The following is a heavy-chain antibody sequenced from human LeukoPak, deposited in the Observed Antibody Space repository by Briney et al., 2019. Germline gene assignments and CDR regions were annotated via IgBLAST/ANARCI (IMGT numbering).Heavy chain of an antibody. Sequence: GGSLRLSCAASGFTFSSYAMHWVRQAPGKGLEWVAVISYDGSNKYYADSVKGRFTISRDNSKNTLYLQMNSLRAEDTAVYYCAKDPNGDYIGTFDVWGQGTMVTVSS. V-gene: IGHV3-30-3*01. CDR1: GFTFSSYA. J-gene: IGHJ3*01. CDR2: ISYDGSNK. D-gene: IGHD4-17*01. CDR3: AKDPNGDYIGTFDV.